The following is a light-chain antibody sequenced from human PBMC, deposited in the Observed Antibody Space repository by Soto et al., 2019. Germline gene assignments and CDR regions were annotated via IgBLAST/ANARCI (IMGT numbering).Light chain of an antibody. CDR3: QQYNSYSIT. J-gene: IGKJ5*01. V-gene: IGKV1-5*03. CDR1: QSVSSW. Sequence: DIQMTQSPSTLSASVGDRVTITCRASQSVSSWLAWYQQKPGKAPKLLIYKASSLEGGVPSRFSGSGSGTEFTLTISSLQPDDFATYYCQQYNSYSITFGQGTRQEIK. CDR2: KAS.